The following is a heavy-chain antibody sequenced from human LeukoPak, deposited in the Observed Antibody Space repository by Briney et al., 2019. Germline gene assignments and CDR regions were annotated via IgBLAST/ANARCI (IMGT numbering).Heavy chain of an antibody. J-gene: IGHJ3*02. V-gene: IGHV3-7*01. CDR2: MNPDGSAI. CDR3: ARDPLNGALDI. Sequence: PGGSLRLSCTASGFSFSGSWMSWVRQLPGKGLEWLADMNPDGSAIVYVDSVKGRFTVSRNNAKNSLYLQMDGLGAEDTAVYYCARDPLNGALDIWGQGTLVTVSS. CDR1: GFSFSGSW.